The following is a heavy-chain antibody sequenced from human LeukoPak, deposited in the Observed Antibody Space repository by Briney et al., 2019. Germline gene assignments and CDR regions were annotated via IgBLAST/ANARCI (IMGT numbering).Heavy chain of an antibody. CDR1: GGSFSGYY. V-gene: IGHV4-34*01. CDR3: AVGDAGFDY. J-gene: IGHJ4*02. Sequence: SETLPLTCAVYGGSFSGYYWSWIRQPPGKGLEWIGEINHSGSTNYNPSLKSRVTISVDTSKNQFSLKLSSVTAADTAVYYCAVGDAGFDYWGQGTLVTVSS. CDR2: INHSGST.